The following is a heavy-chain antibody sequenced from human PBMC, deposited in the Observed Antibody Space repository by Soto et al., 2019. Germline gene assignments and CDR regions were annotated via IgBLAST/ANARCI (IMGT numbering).Heavy chain of an antibody. Sequence: SLRLSCAASGFTFSSYAMSWVRQAPGKGLEWVSAISGSGGSTYYADSVKGRFTISRDNSKNTLYLQMNSLRAEDTAVYYCAKADYSNPDYYYYGMDVWGQGTTVTVSS. D-gene: IGHD4-4*01. V-gene: IGHV3-23*01. CDR3: AKADYSNPDYYYYGMDV. CDR1: GFTFSSYA. CDR2: ISGSGGST. J-gene: IGHJ6*02.